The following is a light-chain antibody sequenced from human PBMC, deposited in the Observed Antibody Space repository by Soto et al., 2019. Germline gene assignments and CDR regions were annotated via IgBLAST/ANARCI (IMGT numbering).Light chain of an antibody. CDR3: QQYRDSLGT. J-gene: IGKJ1*01. V-gene: IGKV3-20*01. Sequence: EIVLTQSPGTLSLSPGERATLSCRASQSVISTYLAWYQPKPGQAPRLLIYGASSRATGIPDRFSGSGSGTDFTLTISRLEPEDFAVYYCQQYRDSLGTFGQGTKVEIK. CDR2: GAS. CDR1: QSVISTY.